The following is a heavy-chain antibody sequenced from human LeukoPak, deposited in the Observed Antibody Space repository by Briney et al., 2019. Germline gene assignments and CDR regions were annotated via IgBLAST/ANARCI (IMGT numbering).Heavy chain of an antibody. CDR3: ARYDSRGSASTKFDY. J-gene: IGHJ4*02. D-gene: IGHD3-3*01. Sequence: QTSETLSLTCAVPGYSLGKNYYWGWIRQSPGKGLEWIGRIYGRASTSYNPSLMNRVTMSVDTSKNHFSLQLTSVTAADTAVYYCARYDSRGSASTKFDYWGPGIQVTVSS. CDR1: GYSLGKNYY. V-gene: IGHV4-38-2*01. CDR2: IYGRAST.